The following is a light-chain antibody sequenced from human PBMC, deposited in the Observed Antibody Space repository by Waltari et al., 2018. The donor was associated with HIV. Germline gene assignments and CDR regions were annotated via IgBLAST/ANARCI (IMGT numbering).Light chain of an antibody. J-gene: IGLJ2*01. CDR1: SSDVGAYNY. CDR3: CSYAGSDVV. Sequence: QSPLTQPPSASGPPGQSVTISSTGTSSDVGAYNYISWYQQHPGKAPNLMIFEVTKRPSGVPDRFSGSKSGNTASLTVSGLQAEDEAVYYCCSYAGSDVVFGGGTKLTVL. CDR2: EVT. V-gene: IGLV2-8*01.